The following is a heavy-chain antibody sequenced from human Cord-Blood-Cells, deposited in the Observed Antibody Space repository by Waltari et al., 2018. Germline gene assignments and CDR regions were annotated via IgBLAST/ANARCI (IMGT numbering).Heavy chain of an antibody. CDR2: IYYSGST. CDR1: GGSISSSSYY. D-gene: IGHD4-17*01. CDR3: ARPTTVTTLAGWYFDL. Sequence: QLQLQESGPGLVKPSETLSLTCTVSGGSISSSSYYWGWIRQPPGKGLEWIGSIYYSGSTYYHPSLKSRVTISVDTSKNQFSLKLSSVTAADTAVYYCARPTTVTTLAGWYFDLWGRGTLVTVSS. V-gene: IGHV4-39*01. J-gene: IGHJ2*01.